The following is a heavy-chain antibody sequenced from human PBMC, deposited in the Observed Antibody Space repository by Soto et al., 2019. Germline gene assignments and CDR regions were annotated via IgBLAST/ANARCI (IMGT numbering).Heavy chain of an antibody. CDR1: GFTFRSYA. Sequence: EVQLLESGGGLVQPGGSLRLSCAASGFTFRSYAMSWVRQAPGKGLEWVSGISDSDGSTYYADSVKGRFTISRDDSKNTLYLQMNSLRAEDTAVFYCASSRNTTFDYWGQGTLVTVSS. CDR2: ISDSDGST. D-gene: IGHD1-1*01. CDR3: ASSRNTTFDY. J-gene: IGHJ4*02. V-gene: IGHV3-23*01.